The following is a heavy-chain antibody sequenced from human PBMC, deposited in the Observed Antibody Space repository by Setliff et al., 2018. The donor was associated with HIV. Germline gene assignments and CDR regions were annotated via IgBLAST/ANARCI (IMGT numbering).Heavy chain of an antibody. D-gene: IGHD4-17*01. J-gene: IGHJ4*02. CDR3: ANKIDYGQYPFDY. CDR2: ISNSGDKT. CDR1: GFTFNSYA. Sequence: GESLKISCAASGFTFNSYAMTWVRQAPGKGLEWVAAISNSGDKTYLADSVKGRFTISRDNSQSTLYLHMSGLRADDTAIYYCANKIDYGQYPFDYWGQGTLVTVSS. V-gene: IGHV3-23*01.